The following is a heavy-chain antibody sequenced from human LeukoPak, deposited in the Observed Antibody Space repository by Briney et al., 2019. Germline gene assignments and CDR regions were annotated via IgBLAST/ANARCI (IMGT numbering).Heavy chain of an antibody. CDR1: GFTFGSYA. CDR2: ISGSGGVT. CDR3: AKEWDGSGTRLGWFDP. V-gene: IGHV3-23*01. Sequence: GGSLRLSCVASGFTFGSYAMSWVRQAPGKGLEWVSVISGSGGVTYYADSVKGRFTISRDNSKNTLYLQMNSLRAEDTATYYCAKEWDGSGTRLGWFDPWGQGTLVTVSS. D-gene: IGHD3-10*01. J-gene: IGHJ5*02.